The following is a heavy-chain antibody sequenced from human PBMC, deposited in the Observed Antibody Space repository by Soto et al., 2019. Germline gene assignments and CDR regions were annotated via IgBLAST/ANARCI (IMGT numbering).Heavy chain of an antibody. J-gene: IGHJ6*02. CDR3: AREYCRGLNCFRDYGMDV. Sequence: EVQLVESGGGLIQPGGSLRLSCAASGFTVSSNYMTWVRQAPGKGLEWVSVIYTGGATYYANSVKGRFAISRDSSKNMLFLQMDSLRAEDTAVYYCAREYCRGLNCFRDYGMDVWGQGTTVTVSS. D-gene: IGHD2-15*01. CDR1: GFTVSSNY. CDR2: IYTGGAT. V-gene: IGHV3-53*01.